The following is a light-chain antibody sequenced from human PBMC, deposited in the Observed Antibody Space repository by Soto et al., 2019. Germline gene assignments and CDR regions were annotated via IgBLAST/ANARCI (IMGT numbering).Light chain of an antibody. J-gene: IGKJ4*01. Sequence: EIQITQSTSCVSASVGDIVTITCRASQAISSWLTWYQQKPGKAPNLLMYAASNLQSGVPSRFSASGSGTDFSLTISSLQPEDSATYYCQQTKSFPLTFGGGTKVEIK. CDR1: QAISSW. V-gene: IGKV1-12*01. CDR2: AAS. CDR3: QQTKSFPLT.